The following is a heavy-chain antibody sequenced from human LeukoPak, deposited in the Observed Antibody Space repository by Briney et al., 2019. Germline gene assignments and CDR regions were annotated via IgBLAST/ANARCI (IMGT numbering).Heavy chain of an antibody. D-gene: IGHD6-19*01. V-gene: IGHV3-23*01. CDR2: ISGSGGST. Sequence: GGSLRLSCAASGFTFSSYAMSWVRQAPGKGLGWVSAISGSGGSTYYADSVKGRFTISRDNSKNTLYLQMNSLRAEDTAVYYCAKHGSSGWYYFDYWGQGTLVTVSS. J-gene: IGHJ4*02. CDR3: AKHGSSGWYYFDY. CDR1: GFTFSSYA.